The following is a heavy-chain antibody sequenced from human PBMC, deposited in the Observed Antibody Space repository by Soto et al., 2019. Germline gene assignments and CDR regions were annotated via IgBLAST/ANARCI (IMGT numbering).Heavy chain of an antibody. J-gene: IGHJ6*02. CDR1: GFTFSNAW. CDR3: TTGGSNYYYYYYGMDV. D-gene: IGHD4-4*01. CDR2: IKSKTDGGTT. V-gene: IGHV3-15*01. Sequence: GESLKISCAASGFTFSNAWMSWVRQAPGKGLEWVGRIKSKTDGGTTDYAAPVKGRFTISRDDSKNTLYLQMNSLKTEDTAVYYCTTGGSNYYYYYYGMDVWGQGTTVTVSS.